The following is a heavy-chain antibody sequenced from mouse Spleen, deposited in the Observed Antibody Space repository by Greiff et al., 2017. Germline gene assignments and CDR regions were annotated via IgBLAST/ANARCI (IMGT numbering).Heavy chain of an antibody. J-gene: IGHJ2*01. CDR3: TKGGYGLNYFDY. CDR2: ISSGGSYT. CDR1: GFTFSSYT. D-gene: IGHD1-2*01. V-gene: IGHV5-6-4*01. Sequence: EVMLVESGGGLVKPGGSLKLSCAASGFTFSSYTMSWVRQTPEKRLEWVATISSGGSYTYYPDSVKGRFTISRDNAKNTLYLQMSSLKSEDTAMYYCTKGGYGLNYFDYWGQGTTLTVSS.